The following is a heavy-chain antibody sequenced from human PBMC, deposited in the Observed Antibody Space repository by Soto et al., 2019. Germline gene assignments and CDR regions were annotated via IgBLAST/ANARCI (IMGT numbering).Heavy chain of an antibody. Sequence: PSETLSLTCTVSGGSISSGDYYWSWIRQPPGKGLEWIGYIYYSGSTYYNPSLKSRVTISVDTSKNQFSLKLSSVTAADTAVYYCAREVRYYDFWSGYNYYYYYGMDVWGQGTTGTVS. CDR3: AREVRYYDFWSGYNYYYYYGMDV. V-gene: IGHV4-30-4*01. CDR2: IYYSGST. J-gene: IGHJ6*02. D-gene: IGHD3-3*01. CDR1: GGSISSGDYY.